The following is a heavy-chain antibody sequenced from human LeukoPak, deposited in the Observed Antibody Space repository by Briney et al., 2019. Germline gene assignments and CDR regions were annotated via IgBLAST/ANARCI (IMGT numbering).Heavy chain of an antibody. Sequence: SETLSLTCAVYGGSFSGYYWSWIRRPPGKGLEWIGEINHSGSTNYNPSLKSRVTISVDTSKNQFSLKLSSVTAADTAVYYCARGGRYCSSTSCYYWFDPWGQGTLVTVSS. CDR2: INHSGST. V-gene: IGHV4-34*01. J-gene: IGHJ5*02. CDR3: ARGGRYCSSTSCYYWFDP. CDR1: GGSFSGYY. D-gene: IGHD2-2*01.